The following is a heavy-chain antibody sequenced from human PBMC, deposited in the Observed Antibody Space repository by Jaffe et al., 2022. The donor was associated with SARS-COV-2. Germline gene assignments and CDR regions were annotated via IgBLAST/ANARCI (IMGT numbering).Heavy chain of an antibody. CDR2: INAGNGNT. D-gene: IGHD5-18*01. CDR1: GYTFTSYA. CDR3: AREGYSYGFYYYGMDV. J-gene: IGHJ6*02. V-gene: IGHV1-3*01. Sequence: QVQLVQSGAEVKKPGASVKVSCKASGYTFTSYAMHWVRQAPGQRLEWMGWINAGNGNTKYSQKFQGRVTITRDTSASTAYMELSSLRSEDTAVYYCAREGYSYGFYYYGMDVWGQGTTVTVSS.